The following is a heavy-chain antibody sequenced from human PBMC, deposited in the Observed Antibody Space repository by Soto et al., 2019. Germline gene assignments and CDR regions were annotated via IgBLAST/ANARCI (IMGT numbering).Heavy chain of an antibody. D-gene: IGHD3-10*01. CDR2: IYWDDDQ. CDR1: GFSFSINGVA. V-gene: IGHV2-5*02. CDR3: AHKRDVSRGFKY. J-gene: IGHJ4*02. Sequence: QITLKESGPTLVKPTQTLTLTCTFSGFSFSINGVAVGWIRQPPGQALEWLALIYWDDDQRYNPSLKNRLTSXKXXSRNQVVLTMTNMDPVDTATYYCAHKRDVSRGFKYWGQGTLVTVSS.